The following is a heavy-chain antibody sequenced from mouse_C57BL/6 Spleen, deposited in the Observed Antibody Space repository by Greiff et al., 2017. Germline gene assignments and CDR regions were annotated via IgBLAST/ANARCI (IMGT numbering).Heavy chain of an antibody. CDR1: GFTFSNYW. CDR2: IRLKSDNYAT. Sequence: DVQLQESGGGLVQPGGSMKLSCVASGFTFSNYWMNWVRQSPEKGLEWVAQIRLKSDNYATHYAESVKGRFTISRDDSKSSVYLQMNNLRAEDTGIYYCTVYEYEAWFAYWGQGTLVTVSA. J-gene: IGHJ3*01. V-gene: IGHV6-3*01. D-gene: IGHD2-4*01. CDR3: TVYEYEAWFAY.